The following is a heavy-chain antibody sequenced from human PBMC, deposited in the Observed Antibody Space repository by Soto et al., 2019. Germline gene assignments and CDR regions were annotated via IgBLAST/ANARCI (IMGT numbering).Heavy chain of an antibody. V-gene: IGHV1-8*01. D-gene: IGHD4-4*01. CDR2: MNPNSGNT. CDR3: ARLGVTTTWFDP. CDR1: GYTFTSYD. Sequence: GASVKVSCKASGYTFTSYDINWVRQATGQGLEWMGWMNPNSGNTGYAQKFQGRVTMTRNTSISTAYMELSSLRSEDTAVYYCARLGVTTTWFDPWGQGTLVTVSS. J-gene: IGHJ5*02.